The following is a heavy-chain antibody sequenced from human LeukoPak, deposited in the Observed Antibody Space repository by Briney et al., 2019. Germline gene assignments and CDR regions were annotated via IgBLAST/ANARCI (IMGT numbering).Heavy chain of an antibody. Sequence: QPGGSLRLSCAASGFTFSSYAMNWVRQAPGKGLEWVSSISGGVGSTYYADSVKGRFTISRDNSKNTLYLQMNSLRAEDTAVYYCAKCRSLSPTAATNYWGQGTLVTVSS. D-gene: IGHD2-15*01. J-gene: IGHJ4*02. V-gene: IGHV3-23*01. CDR3: AKCRSLSPTAATNY. CDR1: GFTFSSYA. CDR2: ISGGVGST.